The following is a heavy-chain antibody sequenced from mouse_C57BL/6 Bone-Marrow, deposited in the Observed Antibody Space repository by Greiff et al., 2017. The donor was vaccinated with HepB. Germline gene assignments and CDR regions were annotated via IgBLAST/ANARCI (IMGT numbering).Heavy chain of an antibody. J-gene: IGHJ4*01. V-gene: IGHV1-64*01. D-gene: IGHD2-10*01. CDR2: IHPNSGST. Sequence: QVQLQQPGAELVKPGASVKLSCKASGYTFTSYWMHWVKQRPGQGLEWIGMIHPNSGSTNYNEKFKSKATLTVDKSSSTAYMQLSSLTSEDSAVYYCAREAYYGNYDAMDYWGQGTSVTVSS. CDR1: GYTFTSYW. CDR3: AREAYYGNYDAMDY.